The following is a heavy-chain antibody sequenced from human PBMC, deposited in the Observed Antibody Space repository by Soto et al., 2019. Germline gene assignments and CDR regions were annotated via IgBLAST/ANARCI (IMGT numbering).Heavy chain of an antibody. V-gene: IGHV4-61*01. Sequence: QVQLQESGPGLVKPSETLSLTCTVSGGSVSSGSYYWSWIRQPPGKGLEWIGYIYYSGSTNYNPSLKSRVTISVDTSKNQCSLKLSSVTAADTAVYYCARDLEGMDVWGQGTTVTVSS. CDR3: ARDLEGMDV. J-gene: IGHJ6*02. CDR1: GGSVSSGSYY. CDR2: IYYSGST.